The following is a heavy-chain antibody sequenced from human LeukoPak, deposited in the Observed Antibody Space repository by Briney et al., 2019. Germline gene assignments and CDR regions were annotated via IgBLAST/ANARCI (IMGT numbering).Heavy chain of an antibody. CDR2: MNPNSGNT. CDR1: GYTFTSYD. J-gene: IGHJ4*02. Sequence: GVSVTVSCKASGYTFTSYDINWVRRAPGQGLEWMGWMNPNSGNTGYAQKLQGRVTMTTDTSTSTAYMERRRLRSDDAAVYYCARGAVAGPMDYWGQGTLVTVSS. V-gene: IGHV1-8*02. CDR3: ARGAVAGPMDY. D-gene: IGHD6-19*01.